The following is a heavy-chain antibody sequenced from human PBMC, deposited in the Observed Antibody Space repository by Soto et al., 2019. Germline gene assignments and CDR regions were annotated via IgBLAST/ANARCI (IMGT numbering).Heavy chain of an antibody. V-gene: IGHV1-18*04. CDR1: GYTFTSYG. Sequence: ASVKVSCKASGYTFTSYGISWVRQAPGQGLEWMGWISAYNGNTNYAQKLQGRVTMTTDTSTLTSYMELHSLTSDDTALYYCARDRTDSGYYTNWLDPWGQGTQVTVSS. CDR3: ARDRTDSGYYTNWLDP. D-gene: IGHD3-22*01. CDR2: ISAYNGNT. J-gene: IGHJ5*02.